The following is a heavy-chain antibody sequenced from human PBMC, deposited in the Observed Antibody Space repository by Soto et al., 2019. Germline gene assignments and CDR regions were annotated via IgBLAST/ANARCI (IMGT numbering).Heavy chain of an antibody. CDR1: GFTFSSYA. J-gene: IGHJ4*02. V-gene: IGHV3-23*01. Sequence: GGSLRLSCAASGFTFSSYAMSWVRQAPGKGLEWVSAISGSGGSTYYTDSVKGRFTISRDNSKNTLYLQMNSLRAEDTAVYYCAKARGRIRFLEWLLFSYWGQGTLVTVS. CDR3: AKARGRIRFLEWLLFSY. CDR2: ISGSGGST. D-gene: IGHD3-3*01.